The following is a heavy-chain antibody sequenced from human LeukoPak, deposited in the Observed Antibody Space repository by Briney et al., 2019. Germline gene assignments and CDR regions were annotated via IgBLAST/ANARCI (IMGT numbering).Heavy chain of an antibody. Sequence: PSETLSLTCTVSGGSISSYYWSWIRQHPGKGLEWIGYIYYSGSTYYNPSLKSRVTISVDTSKNQFSLKLSSVTAADTAVYYCARDPGYCSSTSCLNWFDPWGQGTLVTVSS. J-gene: IGHJ5*02. D-gene: IGHD2-2*03. CDR1: GGSISSYY. CDR3: ARDPGYCSSTSCLNWFDP. CDR2: IYYSGST. V-gene: IGHV4-59*06.